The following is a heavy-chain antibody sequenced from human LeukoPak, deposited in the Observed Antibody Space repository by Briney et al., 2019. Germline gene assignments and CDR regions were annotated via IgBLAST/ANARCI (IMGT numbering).Heavy chain of an antibody. J-gene: IGHJ5*02. Sequence: GESLKISCKGSGYSFTSYWIGWVRQMPGKGLEWMGIIYPGDSDTRYSPSFQGQVTISADKSISTAYLQWSSLKASDTAMYYCARTGSSSWYGPAVGSYWFDPWGQGTLVTVSS. CDR1: GYSFTSYW. CDR3: ARTGSSSWYGPAVGSYWFDP. CDR2: IYPGDSDT. D-gene: IGHD6-13*01. V-gene: IGHV5-51*01.